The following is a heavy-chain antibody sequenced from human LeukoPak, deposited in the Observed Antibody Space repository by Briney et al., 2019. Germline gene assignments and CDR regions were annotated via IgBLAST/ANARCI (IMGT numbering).Heavy chain of an antibody. CDR2: IIPIFGTA. V-gene: IGHV1-69*05. Sequence: SVKVSCKASGGTFSSNAISRVRQAPGQGLEWMGVIIPIFGTANYAQKFQGRVTITTEESTSTAYMELSSLRSEDTAVYYCARGPYYYDSSGYSVREAFDIWGQGTMVTVSS. CDR3: ARGPYYYDSSGYSVREAFDI. J-gene: IGHJ3*02. CDR1: GGTFSSNA. D-gene: IGHD3-22*01.